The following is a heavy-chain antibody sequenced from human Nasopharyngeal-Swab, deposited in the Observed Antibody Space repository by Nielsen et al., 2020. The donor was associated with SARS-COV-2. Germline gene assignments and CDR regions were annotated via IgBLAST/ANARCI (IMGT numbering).Heavy chain of an antibody. J-gene: IGHJ4*02. CDR3: ARDDSSNYDFWSGYYTSFDY. V-gene: IGHV1-18*01. D-gene: IGHD3-3*01. CDR2: ISAYNGNT. CDR1: GYTFTSYG. Sequence: ASVKVSCKASGYTFTSYGISWVRQAPGQGLEWMGWISAYNGNTNYAQKLQGRVTMTTDTSTSTVYMELRSLRSADTAVYYCARDDSSNYDFWSGYYTSFDYWGQGTLVTVSS.